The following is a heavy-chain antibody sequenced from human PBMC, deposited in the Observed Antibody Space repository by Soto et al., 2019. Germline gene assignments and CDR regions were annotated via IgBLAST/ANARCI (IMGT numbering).Heavy chain of an antibody. CDR3: ARGLYYYYYMDV. CDR1: GGSISSGGYY. CDR2: IYYSGST. V-gene: IGHV4-31*03. Sequence: SETLSLTCTVSGGSISSGGYYWSWIRQHPGKGLEWIGYIYYSGSTYYNPSLKSRVTISVDTSKNQFSLMLSSVTAADTSVYYCARGLYYYYYMDVWGKGTTVTVSS. J-gene: IGHJ6*03.